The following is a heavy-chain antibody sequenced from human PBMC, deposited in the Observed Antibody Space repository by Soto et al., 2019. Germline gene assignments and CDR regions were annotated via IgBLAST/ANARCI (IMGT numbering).Heavy chain of an antibody. CDR2: INHRGST. CDR1: GGSFSGYY. V-gene: IGHV4-34*01. CDR3: ARLQVTTVTPYFDY. Sequence: QVQLQQWGAGLLKPSETLSLTCAVYGGSFSGYYWSWIRQPPGKGLEWIGEINHRGSTNYNPSLKSRVTISLHTSKNQFSLKLSSVTAADTAVYYCARLQVTTVTPYFDYWGQGILVTVSS. J-gene: IGHJ4*02. D-gene: IGHD4-17*01.